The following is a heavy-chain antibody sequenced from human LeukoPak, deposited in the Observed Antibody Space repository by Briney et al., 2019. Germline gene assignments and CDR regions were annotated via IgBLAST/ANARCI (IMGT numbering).Heavy chain of an antibody. J-gene: IGHJ4*02. CDR1: GFTFSSYA. D-gene: IGHD2/OR15-2a*01. Sequence: GGSLRLSCAASGFTFSSYAMHWVRQAPGKGLEWVAVIWYDGSNKYYADSVKGRFTISRDNSKNTLYLQMNSLRAEDTAVYYCARDLGTFVNDYWGQGTLVTVSS. CDR2: IWYDGSNK. V-gene: IGHV3-33*08. CDR3: ARDLGTFVNDY.